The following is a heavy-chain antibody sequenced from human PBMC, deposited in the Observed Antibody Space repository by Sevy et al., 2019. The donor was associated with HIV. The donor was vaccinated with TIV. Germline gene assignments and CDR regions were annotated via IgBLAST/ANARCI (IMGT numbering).Heavy chain of an antibody. J-gene: IGHJ3*02. CDR2: ISAYNGNT. V-gene: IGHV1-18*01. CDR1: GYTFTSYG. Sequence: ASVKVSCKASGYTFTSYGISWVRQAPGQGLEWMGWISAYNGNTNYAQKLQGRVTMTTDTSTSTAYMELRSLRSDDTAVYYCAARYYYDSSGYYDDAFDIWGQGTMVTVSS. CDR3: AARYYYDSSGYYDDAFDI. D-gene: IGHD3-22*01.